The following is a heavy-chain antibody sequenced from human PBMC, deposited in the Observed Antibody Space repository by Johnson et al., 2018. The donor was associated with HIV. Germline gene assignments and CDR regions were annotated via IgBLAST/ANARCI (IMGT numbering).Heavy chain of an antibody. J-gene: IGHJ3*02. CDR2: IYSDGST. Sequence: VQLVESGGGLIQPGGSLRLSCAASGFTVSRNYMSWVRQAPGKGLEWVSVIYSDGSTYYADSVKGRFTISRDNSKNTLSLQMNSLRAEDTAGYYCAKEGPGVFGGALDIWGQGTMVTVSS. D-gene: IGHD3-16*01. CDR3: AKEGPGVFGGALDI. V-gene: IGHV3-66*03. CDR1: GFTVSRNY.